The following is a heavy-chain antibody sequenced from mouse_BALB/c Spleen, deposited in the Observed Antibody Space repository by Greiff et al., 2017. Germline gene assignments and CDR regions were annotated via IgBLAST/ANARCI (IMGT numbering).Heavy chain of an antibody. V-gene: IGHV5-9-4*01. CDR2: ISSGGSYT. D-gene: IGHD2-1*01. Sequence: DVMLVESGGGLVKPGGSLKLSCAASGFTFSSYAMSWVRQSPEKRLEWVAEISSGGSYTYYPDTVTGRFTISRDNAKNTLYLEMSSLRSEDTAMYYCARDYYGNYYYAMDYWGQGTSVTVSS. CDR1: GFTFSSYA. J-gene: IGHJ4*01. CDR3: ARDYYGNYYYAMDY.